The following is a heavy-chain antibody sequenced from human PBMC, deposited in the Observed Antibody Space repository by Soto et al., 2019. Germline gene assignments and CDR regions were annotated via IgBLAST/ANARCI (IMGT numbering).Heavy chain of an antibody. V-gene: IGHV3-74*01. D-gene: IGHD4-17*01. CDR2: INSDGSST. J-gene: IGHJ6*02. CDR1: GFTFSSYW. Sequence: GGSLRLSCAASGFTFSSYWMHWVRQAPGKGLVWVSRINSDGSSTSYADSVKGRFTISRDNAKNTLYLQMNSLRAEDTAVYYCASRSTVTTDPGDYYYYGMDVWGQGTTVTVSS. CDR3: ASRSTVTTDPGDYYYYGMDV.